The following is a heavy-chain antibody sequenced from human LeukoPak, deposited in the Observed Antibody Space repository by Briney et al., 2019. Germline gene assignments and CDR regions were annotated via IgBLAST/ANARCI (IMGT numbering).Heavy chain of an antibody. Sequence: SQTLSLTCTVSGGSISSGDYYWSWIRQPPGKGLEWIGYIYYSGSTYYNPSLKSRVTISVDTSKNQFSLKLSSETAADTAVYYCARVSTEDSSGYYYSDYWGQGTLVTVSS. D-gene: IGHD3-22*01. CDR2: IYYSGST. J-gene: IGHJ4*02. CDR3: ARVSTEDSSGYYYSDY. V-gene: IGHV4-30-4*01. CDR1: GGSISSGDYY.